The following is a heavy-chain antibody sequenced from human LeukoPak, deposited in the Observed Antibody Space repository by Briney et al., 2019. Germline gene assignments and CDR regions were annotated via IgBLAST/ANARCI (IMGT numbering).Heavy chain of an antibody. J-gene: IGHJ5*02. D-gene: IGHD6-13*01. V-gene: IGHV4-61*02. Sequence: SETLFLTCTVSGGSISSGSYYWSWIRQPAGKGLECIGRIYTSGSTNYNPSLKSRVTISVDTSKNQFSLKLSSVTAADTAVYYCAREAGTMSHWFDPWGRGTLVTVSS. CDR3: AREAGTMSHWFDP. CDR1: GGSISSGSYY. CDR2: IYTSGST.